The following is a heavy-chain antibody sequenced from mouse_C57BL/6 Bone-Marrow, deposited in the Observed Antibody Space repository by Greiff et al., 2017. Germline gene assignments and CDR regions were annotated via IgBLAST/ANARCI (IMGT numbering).Heavy chain of an antibody. Sequence: QVQLQQPGAELVMPGASVKLSCKASGYTFTSYWMHWVKQRPGQGLEWIGEIDPSDSYTNYNQKFKGKSTVTVAKSSSTAYMQLSSLTSEEAAVYYCAREEDGNSGLDYWGRGTSVTVSS. CDR1: GYTFTSYW. CDR3: AREEDGNSGLDY. V-gene: IGHV1-69*01. J-gene: IGHJ4*01. D-gene: IGHD2-1*01. CDR2: IDPSDSYT.